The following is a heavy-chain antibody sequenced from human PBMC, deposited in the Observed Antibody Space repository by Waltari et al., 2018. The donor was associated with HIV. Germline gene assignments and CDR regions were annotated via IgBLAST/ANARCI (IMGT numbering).Heavy chain of an antibody. CDR3: ARDHSPIQDYSFDV. CDR1: GYVFADYY. D-gene: IGHD2-21*01. Sequence: QVQLVQSGSDIFQPGASVTMSCKTFGYVFADYYIHWVRQVPGQGPQWMAWINPKTGDTSCADDFRDKITLTSDMSADTVYMEVTRLTFDDTALYFCARDHSPIQDYSFDVWGQGTAVIVSS. J-gene: IGHJ6*02. V-gene: IGHV1-2*07. CDR2: INPKTGDT.